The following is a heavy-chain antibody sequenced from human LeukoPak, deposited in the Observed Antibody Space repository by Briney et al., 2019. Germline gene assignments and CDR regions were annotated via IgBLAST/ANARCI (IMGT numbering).Heavy chain of an antibody. D-gene: IGHD6-6*01. V-gene: IGHV4-59*08. CDR3: ARHTFARPFDS. CDR2: VYYTGDA. Sequence: SETLSLTCHVSDDSISSSYWSWIRQPPGKGLEWIGYVYYTGDANYNPSLKSRVIISLDTSKSQFSLKVSSVTAADTAVYYCARHTFARPFDSWGQGTLVTVSS. J-gene: IGHJ4*02. CDR1: DDSISSSY.